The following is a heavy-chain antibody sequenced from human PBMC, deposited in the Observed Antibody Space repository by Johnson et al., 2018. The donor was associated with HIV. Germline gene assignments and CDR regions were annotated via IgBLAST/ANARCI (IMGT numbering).Heavy chain of an antibody. CDR1: GFTVSTNY. V-gene: IGHV3-66*01. CDR3: ASVPMIVVLDGAFDI. CDR2: IYSGDST. J-gene: IGHJ3*02. Sequence: VQLVESGGGLVQPGGSLRLSCAASGFTVSTNYMSWIHQAPGKGLEWVSVIYSGDSTYYADSVKGRFTISRDNSKNTLYLQMNSLRAEDTAVYYCASVPMIVVLDGAFDIWGQGTMVTVSS. D-gene: IGHD3-22*01.